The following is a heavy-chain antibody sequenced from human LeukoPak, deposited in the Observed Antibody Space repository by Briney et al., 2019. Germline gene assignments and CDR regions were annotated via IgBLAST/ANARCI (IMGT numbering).Heavy chain of an antibody. V-gene: IGHV1-69*05. CDR3: ARDQGCSSTSCFIDY. CDR2: IIPIFGTA. D-gene: IGHD2-2*01. CDR1: GGTFSSYA. J-gene: IGHJ4*02. Sequence: SVKVSCKASGGTFSSYAISWVRQAPGQGLEWMGGIIPIFGTANYAQRFQGRVTMTRDMSTNTVYMELSSLRSEDTAVYYCARDQGCSSTSCFIDYWGQGTLVTVSS.